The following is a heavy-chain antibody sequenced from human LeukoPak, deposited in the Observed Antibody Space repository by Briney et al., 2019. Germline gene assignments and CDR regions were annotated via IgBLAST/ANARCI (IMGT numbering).Heavy chain of an antibody. CDR3: ASLLRG. CDR1: GFNFRTDW. CDR2: INSDGKMT. V-gene: IGHV3-74*01. J-gene: IGHJ4*02. Sequence: GGSLRLSCAVSGFNFRTDWMHWLRQVPGKGLVWVSRINSDGKMTTYADSVKGRFTISRDNAKNTLYLQMNSLRAEDTAVYYCASLLRGWGQGTLVTVS. D-gene: IGHD2/OR15-2a*01.